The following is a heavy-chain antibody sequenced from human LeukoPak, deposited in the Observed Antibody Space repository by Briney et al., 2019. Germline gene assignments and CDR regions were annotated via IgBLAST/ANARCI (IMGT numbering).Heavy chain of an antibody. Sequence: SETLSLTCTVSGGSISSSSYYWGWIRQPPGKGLEWIGSIYYSGSTYYNPSLKSRVTISVDTSKNQFSLKLSSVTAADTAVYYCARVAYCGGDCYYFGYWGQGTLVTVSS. CDR3: ARVAYCGGDCYYFGY. J-gene: IGHJ4*02. D-gene: IGHD2-21*02. CDR2: IYYSGST. V-gene: IGHV4-39*01. CDR1: GGSISSSSYY.